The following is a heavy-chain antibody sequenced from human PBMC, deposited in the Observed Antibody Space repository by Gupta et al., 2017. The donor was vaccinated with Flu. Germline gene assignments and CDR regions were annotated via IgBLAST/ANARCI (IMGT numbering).Heavy chain of an antibody. CDR2: NNAGNGNT. V-gene: IGHV1-3*01. Sequence: QVQLVQSGAEVKQPWASVNISCNAPGYTFTSYAIHWVRQAPGQRPEWMGWNNAGNGNTKHSQRFQGRLTITRDTSATPAYVELTSLRSEDTAEYYCARGDRGAVAGPDWGQGTLVTIS. J-gene: IGHJ4*02. CDR1: GYTFTSYA. D-gene: IGHD6-19*01. CDR3: ARGDRGAVAGPD.